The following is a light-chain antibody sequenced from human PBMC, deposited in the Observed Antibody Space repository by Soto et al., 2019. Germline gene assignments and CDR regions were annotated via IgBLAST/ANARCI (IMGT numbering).Light chain of an antibody. CDR1: QDIAIY. J-gene: IGKJ4*01. CDR3: QQANSFPLT. CDR2: AAS. V-gene: IGKV1-9*01. Sequence: GDRVTITCRASQDIAIYLAWYQQKPGEAPKLLIYAASTLHGGVPSRFSGSGSGTDFALTITSLQAEDFATYYCQQANSFPLTFGGGTKVDIK.